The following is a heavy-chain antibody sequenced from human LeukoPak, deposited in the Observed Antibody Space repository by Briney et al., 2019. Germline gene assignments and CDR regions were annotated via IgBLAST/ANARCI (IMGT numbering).Heavy chain of an antibody. V-gene: IGHV4-61*01. CDR3: ARDMVARSWFGEDYYYGMDV. Sequence: PSETLSFTCTVSGGSVSSGSYYWSWIRQPPGKGLEWIGYIYYSGSTNYNPSLKSRVTISVDTSKNQFSLKLSSVTAADTAVYYCARDMVARSWFGEDYYYGMDVWGQGTTVTVSS. CDR1: GGSVSSGSYY. J-gene: IGHJ6*02. D-gene: IGHD3-10*01. CDR2: IYYSGST.